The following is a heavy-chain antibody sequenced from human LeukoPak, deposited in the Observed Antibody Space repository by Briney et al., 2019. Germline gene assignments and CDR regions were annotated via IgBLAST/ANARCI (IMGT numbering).Heavy chain of an antibody. Sequence: PGGSLRPSCAASGFTFSNYGMHWVRQAPGKGLEWVALIWYDGSNKYYSDSVKGRFTISRDNSKNTLYLQMNSLRAEDTAVYYCARDPGGSYLDYFDYWGQGTLVTVSS. CDR1: GFTFSNYG. V-gene: IGHV3-33*01. D-gene: IGHD1-26*01. J-gene: IGHJ4*02. CDR3: ARDPGGSYLDYFDY. CDR2: IWYDGSNK.